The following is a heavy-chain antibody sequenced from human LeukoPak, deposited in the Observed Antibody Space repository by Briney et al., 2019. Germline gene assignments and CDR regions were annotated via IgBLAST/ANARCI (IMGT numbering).Heavy chain of an antibody. Sequence: ASVKVSCKASGYTFTDFYIHWVRQAPGQGPEWMGWNNLHRGATDYAQKFRGRVTMTRDTSISLVYMELSRLKSNDTAVYYCARDLRGSGYDPWGQGTLVTVSS. CDR2: NNLHRGAT. CDR1: GYTFTDFY. J-gene: IGHJ5*02. CDR3: ARDLRGSGYDP. D-gene: IGHD3-10*01. V-gene: IGHV1-2*02.